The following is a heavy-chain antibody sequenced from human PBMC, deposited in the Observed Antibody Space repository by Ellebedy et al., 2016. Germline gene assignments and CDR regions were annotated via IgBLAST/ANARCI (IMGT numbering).Heavy chain of an antibody. CDR3: ARLYGSGSLGFDY. J-gene: IGHJ4*02. CDR2: IYSGGST. CDR1: GFTVSSNY. V-gene: IGHV3-53*04. D-gene: IGHD3-10*01. Sequence: GESLKISXAASGFTVSSNYMSWVRQAPGKGLEWVSVIYSGGSTYYADSVKGRFTISRHNSKNTLYLQMNSLRAEDTAVYYCARLYGSGSLGFDYWGQGTLVTVSS.